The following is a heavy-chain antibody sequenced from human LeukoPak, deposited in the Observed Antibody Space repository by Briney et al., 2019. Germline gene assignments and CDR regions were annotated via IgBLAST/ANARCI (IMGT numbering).Heavy chain of an antibody. V-gene: IGHV1-2*02. D-gene: IGHD3-22*01. CDR2: INPNSGGT. Sequence: ASVKVSCKASGYTFTSYGISWVRQAPGQGLEWMGWINPNSGGTNYAQKFQGRVTMTRDTSISTAYMELSRLRSDDTAVYYCARLNYYDSSGYYYWGQGTLVTVSS. CDR1: GYTFTSYG. J-gene: IGHJ4*02. CDR3: ARLNYYDSSGYYY.